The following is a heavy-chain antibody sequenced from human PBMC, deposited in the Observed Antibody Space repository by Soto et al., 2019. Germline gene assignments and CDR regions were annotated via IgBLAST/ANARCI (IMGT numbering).Heavy chain of an antibody. D-gene: IGHD4-17*01. J-gene: IGHJ4*02. Sequence: QVQLVQSGAEVKKPGASVKVSCKASGFTFRHYYMHWVRQAPGRGLEWMGVVDPSGGSTTYAQTFQGRPTMPRDTSTSTVYMQLTNLRSEDTALYFCARGRYNTVNILPLDYWGQGTLVTVSS. V-gene: IGHV1-46*01. CDR2: VDPSGGST. CDR3: ARGRYNTVNILPLDY. CDR1: GFTFRHYY.